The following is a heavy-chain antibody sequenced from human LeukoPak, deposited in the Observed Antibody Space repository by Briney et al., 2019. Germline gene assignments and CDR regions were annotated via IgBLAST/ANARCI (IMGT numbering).Heavy chain of an antibody. J-gene: IGHJ2*01. CDR2: IYYSGST. CDR3: ARGILSSSWYRDEDAHKRNYWYFDL. Sequence: SETLSLTCTVSGGSISSYYWSWIRQPLGKGLEWIGYIYYSGSTNYNPSLKSRVTISVDTSKNQFSLKLSSVTAADTAVYYCARGILSSSWYRDEDAHKRNYWYFDLWGRGTLVTVSS. V-gene: IGHV4-59*01. CDR1: GGSISSYY. D-gene: IGHD6-13*01.